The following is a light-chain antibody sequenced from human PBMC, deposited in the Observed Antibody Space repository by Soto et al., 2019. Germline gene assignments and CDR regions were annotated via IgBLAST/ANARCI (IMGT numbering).Light chain of an antibody. J-gene: IGLJ1*01. CDR1: SSDVGGFNY. Sequence: SALTQPRSVSGSPGQSVTISCTGTSSDVGGFNYVSWYQQHPGKAPKLMIYDVSQRPSGVPDRFSGSKSGNTASLTISGLQAEDEADYYCCSYAGSYVFGSGTKLTVL. CDR2: DVS. V-gene: IGLV2-11*01. CDR3: CSYAGSYV.